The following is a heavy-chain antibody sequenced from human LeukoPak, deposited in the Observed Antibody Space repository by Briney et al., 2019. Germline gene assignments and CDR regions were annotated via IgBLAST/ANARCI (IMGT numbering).Heavy chain of an antibody. V-gene: IGHV4-59*08. CDR2: IYYSGST. J-gene: IGHJ4*02. CDR1: GGSISSYY. D-gene: IGHD1-26*01. CDR3: ARRKFGIVDY. Sequence: SETLSLTGTVSGGSISSYYWSWIRQPPGKGLEWIGYIYYSGSTNYNPSLKSRVTISVDTSKSQFSLKLSSVTAADTAVYYCARRKFGIVDYWGQGTLVTVSS.